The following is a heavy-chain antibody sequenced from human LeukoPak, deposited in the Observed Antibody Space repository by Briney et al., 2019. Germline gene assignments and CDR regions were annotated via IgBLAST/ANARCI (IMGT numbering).Heavy chain of an antibody. J-gene: IGHJ4*02. CDR3: TRDYGDIDG. D-gene: IGHD4-17*01. V-gene: IGHV3-49*04. Sequence: GGSLRLSCKGSGFTFENYAVNWVRQAPGKGLEWVGFIRSEGYGGTTEYAASVKGRVAISRDDSKRTAYLQMNSLKTEDTAVYYCTRDYGDIDGWGRGTLVTVSS. CDR2: IRSEGYGGTT. CDR1: GFTFENYA.